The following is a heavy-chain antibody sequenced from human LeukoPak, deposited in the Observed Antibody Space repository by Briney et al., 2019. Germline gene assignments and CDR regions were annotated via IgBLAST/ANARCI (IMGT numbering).Heavy chain of an antibody. J-gene: IGHJ6*02. Sequence: SETLSLTCTVSGGSISSYYWSWIRQPPGKGLEWIGDIYYSGSTNYNPSLKSRVTISVDTSKNQFSLKLSSVTAADTAVYYCARGGVTPYYYYGMDVWGQGTTVTVSS. CDR1: GGSISSYY. CDR3: ARGGVTPYYYYGMDV. D-gene: IGHD2-21*02. CDR2: IYYSGST. V-gene: IGHV4-59*01.